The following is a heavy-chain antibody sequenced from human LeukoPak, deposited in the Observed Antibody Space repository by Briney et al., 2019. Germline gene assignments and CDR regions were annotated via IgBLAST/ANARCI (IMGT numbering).Heavy chain of an antibody. J-gene: IGHJ5*02. CDR1: GGSFSGYY. CDR2: INHSGST. V-gene: IGHV4-34*01. CDR3: ARGDANLIAAAGTRCLDP. D-gene: IGHD6-13*01. Sequence: PSETLSLTCAVYGGSFSGYYWSWIRQPPGKGLEWIGEINHSGSTNYNPSLKSRVTISVDTSKNQFSLKLSSVTAADTAVYYCARGDANLIAAAGTRCLDPWGQGTLVTVSS.